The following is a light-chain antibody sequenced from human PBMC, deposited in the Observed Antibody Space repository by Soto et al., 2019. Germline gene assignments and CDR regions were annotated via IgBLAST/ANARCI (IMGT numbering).Light chain of an antibody. CDR1: QSVSSNY. Sequence: EIVLTQSPGTLSLSPGERATLSCRASQSVSSNYLSWFQQKPGQPPRLLIFGPSSRATGIPDRFSVSGSGTDFTLTISRLEPEDFAVYYCQQYGSSPLTFGPGTKVDTK. V-gene: IGKV3-20*01. CDR2: GPS. J-gene: IGKJ3*01. CDR3: QQYGSSPLT.